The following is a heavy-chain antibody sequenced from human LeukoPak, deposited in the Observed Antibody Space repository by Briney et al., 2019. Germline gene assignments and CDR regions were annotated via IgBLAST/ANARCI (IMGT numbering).Heavy chain of an antibody. CDR1: GFTFSNYG. V-gene: IGHV3-64*02. CDR2: ITSNGDTT. Sequence: GGSLRLSCTASGFTFSNYGMHWVRQAPGKRLEYVSTITSNGDTTYYTDSVKGRFTISRDNSKNTLYLQMGSLRAEDMAVYYCARGEAQHGYSYGPYYFDYWGQGTLVTVSS. CDR3: ARGEAQHGYSYGPYYFDY. J-gene: IGHJ4*02. D-gene: IGHD5-18*01.